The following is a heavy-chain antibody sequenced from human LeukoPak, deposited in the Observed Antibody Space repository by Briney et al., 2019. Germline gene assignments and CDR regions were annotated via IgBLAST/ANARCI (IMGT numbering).Heavy chain of an antibody. J-gene: IGHJ3*02. D-gene: IGHD5-24*01. CDR2: IIPIFGTA. V-gene: IGHV1-69*06. CDR1: GGTFSSYA. Sequence: GASVKVSCKASGGTFSSYAISWVRQAPGQGLEWMGGIIPIFGTANYAQKFQGRVTITADKSTSTAYMELSSLRSEDTAVYYCARDPDGYNLNYASDDAFDIWGQGTMVTVSS. CDR3: ARDPDGYNLNYASDDAFDI.